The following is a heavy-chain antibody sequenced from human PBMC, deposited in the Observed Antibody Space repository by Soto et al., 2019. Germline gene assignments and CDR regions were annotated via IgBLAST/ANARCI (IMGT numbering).Heavy chain of an antibody. D-gene: IGHD3-22*01. J-gene: IGHJ4*02. CDR1: GFTFGDYA. V-gene: IGHV3-49*04. CDR2: IRSKAYGGTT. Sequence: EVQLVESGGGLVQPGRSLRLSCTASGFTFGDYAMSWVRQAPGKGLEWVGFIRSKAYGGTTEYAASVKGRFTISRDDYKSIAYLQMNSLKTEDTAVYYCTGDLQIYYYDSSGYYAFWGQGTLVTVSS. CDR3: TGDLQIYYYDSSGYYAF.